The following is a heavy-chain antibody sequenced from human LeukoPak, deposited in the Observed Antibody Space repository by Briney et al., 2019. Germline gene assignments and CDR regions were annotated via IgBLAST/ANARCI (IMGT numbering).Heavy chain of an antibody. CDR3: ARGNYYDSSGYSI. D-gene: IGHD3-22*01. CDR1: GYSISSGYY. Sequence: PSETLSLTCTVSGYSISSGYYWGWIRQPPGKGLEWIGSIYHSGSTYYNPSLKSRVTISVDTSKNQFSLKLSSVTAADTAVYYCARGNYYDSSGYSIWGQGTLVTVSS. CDR2: IYHSGST. V-gene: IGHV4-38-2*02. J-gene: IGHJ4*02.